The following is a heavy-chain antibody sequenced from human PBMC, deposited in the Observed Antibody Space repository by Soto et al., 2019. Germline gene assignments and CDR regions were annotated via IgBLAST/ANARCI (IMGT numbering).Heavy chain of an antibody. CDR3: ARESVVVPAAIQGSRTRGAFDI. D-gene: IGHD2-2*02. J-gene: IGHJ3*02. CDR1: GYTFSSYG. Sequence: ASVKVSCKASGYTFSSYGMHWSRQAPGQRLEWMGWINTGNGITKYSQNFQGRVSITRDTPATTVYMELSSLRSEDTAVYYCARESVVVPAAIQGSRTRGAFDIWGQGTMVTVSS. V-gene: IGHV1-3*04. CDR2: INTGNGIT.